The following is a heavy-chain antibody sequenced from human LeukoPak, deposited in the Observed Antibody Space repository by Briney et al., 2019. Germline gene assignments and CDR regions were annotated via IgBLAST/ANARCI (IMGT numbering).Heavy chain of an antibody. Sequence: GGSLRLSCAASGFTFSSFAMSWVRQAPGQGLEWVADIKADGSEKYYVDSVKGRFTISRDNSKNTLYLQMNSLRAEDTAVYYCAKAHGVGATTGGYYFDYWGQGTLVTVSS. CDR1: GFTFSSFA. J-gene: IGHJ4*02. CDR3: AKAHGVGATTGGYYFDY. V-gene: IGHV3-7*03. D-gene: IGHD1-26*01. CDR2: IKADGSEK.